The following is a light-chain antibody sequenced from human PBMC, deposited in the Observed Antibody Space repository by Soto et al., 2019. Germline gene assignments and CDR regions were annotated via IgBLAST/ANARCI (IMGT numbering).Light chain of an antibody. V-gene: IGKV1-5*03. Sequence: DIPVTQSPSTLSAFVGDRVILTCRASQNVNIWLAWYQQRPRKAPKLLIYKTSSLESGVPSRFSGSGSLTEFTLTISSLDTDDFGTYFCLQYNSLPYTFGQGTKLEIK. CDR1: QNVNIW. J-gene: IGKJ2*01. CDR2: KTS. CDR3: LQYNSLPYT.